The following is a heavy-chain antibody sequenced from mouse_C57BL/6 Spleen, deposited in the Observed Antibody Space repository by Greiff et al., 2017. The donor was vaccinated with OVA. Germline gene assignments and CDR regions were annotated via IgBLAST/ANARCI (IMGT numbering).Heavy chain of an antibody. V-gene: IGHV1-52*01. CDR2: IDPSDSET. Sequence: QVQLKQPGAELVRPGSSVKLSCKASGYTFTSYWMHWVKQRPIQGLEWIGNIDPSDSETHYNQKFKDKATLTVDKSSSTAYMQLSSLTSEDSAVYYCARRADGYHWYFDVWGTGTTVTVSS. CDR3: ARRADGYHWYFDV. D-gene: IGHD2-3*01. CDR1: GYTFTSYW. J-gene: IGHJ1*03.